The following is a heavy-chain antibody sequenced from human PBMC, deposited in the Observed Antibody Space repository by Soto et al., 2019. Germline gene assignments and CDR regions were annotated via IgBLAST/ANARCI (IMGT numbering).Heavy chain of an antibody. V-gene: IGHV4-34*02. CDR3: ARGRVVGLIGYFDL. CDR2: IDHSGNT. J-gene: IGHJ2*01. CDR1: GGSLSGYY. D-gene: IGHD1-26*01. Sequence: QVQLRQWGAGLLKPSETLSLTCAVFGGSLSGYYWSWIRQSPGTGLEYIGEIDHSGNTNYNPSLNNRVTMSEDTSTNQFSLNLNSVTAADTAVYYCARGRVVGLIGYFDLWGRGTLVTVSS.